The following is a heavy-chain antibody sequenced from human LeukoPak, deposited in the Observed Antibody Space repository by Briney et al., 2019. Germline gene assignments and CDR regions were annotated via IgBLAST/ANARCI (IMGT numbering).Heavy chain of an antibody. CDR2: INPRSGVT. Sequence: ASVKVSCKASGYTFIGYYIYWVRQAPGQGLEWMGWINPRSGVTSFAQKFQGRVTMTRDTSITTTYMELSSLRPDDTAVYYCARDGAGFLIPTDPYSWFDPWGQGTLVTVSS. CDR3: ARDGAGFLIPTDPYSWFDP. CDR1: GYTFIGYY. J-gene: IGHJ5*02. D-gene: IGHD2-2*01. V-gene: IGHV1-2*02.